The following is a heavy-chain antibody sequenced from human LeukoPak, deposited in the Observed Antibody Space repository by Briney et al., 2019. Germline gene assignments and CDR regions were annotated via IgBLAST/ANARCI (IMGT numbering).Heavy chain of an antibody. D-gene: IGHD3-22*01. J-gene: IGHJ4*02. V-gene: IGHV4-59*12. CDR1: GDSIRGFY. CDR2: IYYSGST. Sequence: PSETLSLTCNVSGDSIRGFYWGWIRQPPGKGLEWIGYIYYSGSTNYNPSLKSRVTISVDTSKNQFSLKLSSVTAADTAVYYCARETYYYDSSGSPFDYWGQGTLVTVSS. CDR3: ARETYYYDSSGSPFDY.